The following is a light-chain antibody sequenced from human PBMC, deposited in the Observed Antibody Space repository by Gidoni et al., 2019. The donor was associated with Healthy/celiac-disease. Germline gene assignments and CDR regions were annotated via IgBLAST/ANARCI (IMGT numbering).Light chain of an antibody. CDR1: QSVSSSY. CDR2: GAS. CDR3: QQYGSSPLT. J-gene: IGKJ4*01. Sequence: DIVLTQSPGTLSLSPGERATLSCRASQSVSSSYLAWYQQKPGQARRLLIYGASSRATGIPDRFSGSGSGTDFTLTISRLEPEDFAVYYWQQYGSSPLTFGGGTKVEIK. V-gene: IGKV3-20*01.